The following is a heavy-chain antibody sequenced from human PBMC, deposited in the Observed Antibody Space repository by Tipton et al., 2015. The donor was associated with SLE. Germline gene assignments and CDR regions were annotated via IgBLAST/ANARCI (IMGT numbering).Heavy chain of an antibody. CDR3: ARSGSYGDFDY. Sequence: GLVKPSETLSLTCAVYGGSFSGYYWSWIRQPPGKGLEWIGEINHSGSTNYNPSLKSRVTISVDTSKNQFSLKLSSVTAADTAVYYCARSGSYGDFDYWGQGTLVTVSS. J-gene: IGHJ4*02. V-gene: IGHV4-34*01. D-gene: IGHD1-26*01. CDR2: INHSGST. CDR1: GGSFSGYY.